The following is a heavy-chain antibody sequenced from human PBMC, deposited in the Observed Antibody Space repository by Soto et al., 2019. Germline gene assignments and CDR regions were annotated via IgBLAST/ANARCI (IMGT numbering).Heavy chain of an antibody. CDR3: ARALTMVRGVIITPLGY. Sequence: ASVKVSCKVSGYTLTELSMHWVRQAPGKGLEWMGGFDPEDGGTNYAQKFQGWVTMTRDTSISTAYMELSRLRSDDTAVYYCARALTMVRGVIITPLGYWGQGTLVTVSS. CDR2: FDPEDGGT. V-gene: IGHV1-24*01. D-gene: IGHD3-10*01. J-gene: IGHJ4*02. CDR1: GYTLTELS.